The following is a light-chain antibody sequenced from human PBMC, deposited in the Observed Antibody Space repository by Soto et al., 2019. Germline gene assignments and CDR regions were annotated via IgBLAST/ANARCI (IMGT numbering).Light chain of an antibody. V-gene: IGKV1-39*01. J-gene: IGKJ2*01. CDR2: PAS. CDR1: QNIGRY. Sequence: DIQMTQSPSSLSASVGDRVTVTCRASQNIGRYLNWYQQKPGKAPKLLISPASSLQSGVRSRFSRSGSGTDFNLTISSLQPEDFAPYYGQQISGIPYTFGQGTKLEIK. CDR3: QQISGIPYT.